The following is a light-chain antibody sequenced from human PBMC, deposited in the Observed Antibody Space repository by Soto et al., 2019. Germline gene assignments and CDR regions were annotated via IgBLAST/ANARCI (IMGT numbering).Light chain of an antibody. CDR2: AAS. J-gene: IGKJ5*01. CDR1: ETISTF. Sequence: DIQLTQSPSSLSASVGDRVTMTCRASETISTFLNWYQHKPGKAPRLLISAASRLQSGVPPRFSGGGSGTEFTLTINSLRPEDFASYYCQQSYSSSPITFGPGTRLEIK. V-gene: IGKV1-39*01. CDR3: QQSYSSSPIT.